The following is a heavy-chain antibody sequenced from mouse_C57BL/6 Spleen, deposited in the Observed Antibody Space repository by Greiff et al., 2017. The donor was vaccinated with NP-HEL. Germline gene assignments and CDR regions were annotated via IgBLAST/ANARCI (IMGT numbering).Heavy chain of an antibody. CDR3: ARRHYGSSYGY. Sequence: QIQLQQPGAELVKPGASVKMSCKASGYTFTSYWITWVKQRPGQGLEWIGDIYPGSGSTNYNEKFKSKATLTVDTSSSTAYMQLSSLTSEDSAVYYCARRHYGSSYGYWGQGTTLTVSS. J-gene: IGHJ2*01. D-gene: IGHD1-1*01. CDR1: GYTFTSYW. V-gene: IGHV1-55*01. CDR2: IYPGSGST.